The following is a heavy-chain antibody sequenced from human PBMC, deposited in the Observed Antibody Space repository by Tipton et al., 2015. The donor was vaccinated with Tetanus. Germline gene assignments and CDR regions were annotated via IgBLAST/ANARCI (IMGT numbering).Heavy chain of an antibody. CDR1: VGSISSGDYY. J-gene: IGHJ4*01. Sequence: TLSLTCTVSVGSISSGDYYWSWVRQSPGEGLEWIGHIYKSGNTYYKPSLKSRVVISIDASKNQFSLKLNSVTAADSALYFCGRGTDAYKSGNYWGQGTLVTVSS. CDR3: GRGTDAYKSGNY. D-gene: IGHD5-24*01. CDR2: IYKSGNT. V-gene: IGHV4-30-4*01.